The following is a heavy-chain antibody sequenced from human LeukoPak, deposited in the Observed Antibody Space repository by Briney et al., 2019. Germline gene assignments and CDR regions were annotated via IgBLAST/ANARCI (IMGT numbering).Heavy chain of an antibody. CDR1: GYTFTSYG. V-gene: IGHV1-18*01. CDR2: ISAYNGNT. J-gene: IGHJ6*03. D-gene: IGHD3-10*01. Sequence: ASVKVSCKASGYTFTSYGISWVRQAPGQGLEWMGWISAYNGNTNYAQKLQGRVTMTTDTSTSTVYMELSSLRSEDTAMYYCARGPRITMIRGGQWYYYMDVWGKGTTVTISS. CDR3: ARGPRITMIRGGQWYYYMDV.